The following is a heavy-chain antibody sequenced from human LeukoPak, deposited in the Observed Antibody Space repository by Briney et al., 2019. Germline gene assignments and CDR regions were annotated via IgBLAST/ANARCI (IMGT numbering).Heavy chain of an antibody. D-gene: IGHD6-6*01. V-gene: IGHV5-10-1*01. Sequence: GESLKISCKGSGYSFTKYWIGWVRQMPGKGLEWMGRIDPSDSYTNYSPSFQGHVTISADKSISTAYLQWSSLKASDTAIYYCARQGSSSLGYWGQGTLVTVSS. CDR3: ARQGSSSLGY. CDR2: IDPSDSYT. CDR1: GYSFTKYW. J-gene: IGHJ4*02.